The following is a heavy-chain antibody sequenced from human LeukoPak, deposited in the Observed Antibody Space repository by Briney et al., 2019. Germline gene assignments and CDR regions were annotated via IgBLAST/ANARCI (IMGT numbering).Heavy chain of an antibody. D-gene: IGHD1-26*01. CDR3: ARGGGSYYVDY. J-gene: IGHJ4*02. Sequence: ASETLSLTCTVSGGSISNSNYYWSWIRQPPGKGLEWIGYIYYSGSTNYNPSLKSRVTISVDTSKNQFSLKLSSVTAADTAVYYCARGGGSYYVDYWGQGTLVTVSS. V-gene: IGHV4-61*01. CDR2: IYYSGST. CDR1: GGSISNSNYY.